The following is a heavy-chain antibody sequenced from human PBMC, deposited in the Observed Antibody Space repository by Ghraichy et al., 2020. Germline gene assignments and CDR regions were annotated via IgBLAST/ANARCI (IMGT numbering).Heavy chain of an antibody. CDR1: GFTFSSYN. J-gene: IGHJ4*02. CDR3: ARVPRITGTTRESDY. V-gene: IGHV3-48*02. CDR2: ITGSLSNI. Sequence: GGSLRLSCAASGFTFSSYNMIWVRQAPGKRLEWVSYITGSLSNIYYPDSVKGRFTISRDNAKNSLYLQMNSLRDEDTAVYYCARVPRITGTTRESDYWRQGTLVTVSS. D-gene: IGHD1-7*01.